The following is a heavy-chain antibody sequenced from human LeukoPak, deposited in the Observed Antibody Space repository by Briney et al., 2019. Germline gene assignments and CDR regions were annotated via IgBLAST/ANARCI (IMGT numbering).Heavy chain of an antibody. CDR3: ARSPVLRYFDWLQTEGYFDY. V-gene: IGHV1-69*04. CDR1: GGTFSSYA. J-gene: IGHJ4*02. D-gene: IGHD3-9*01. Sequence: SVKVSCKASGGTFSSYAISWVRQAPGQGLEWMGRIIPILGIANYAQKFQGRVTITADKSTSTAYMELSSLRSDDTAVYYCARSPVLRYFDWLQTEGYFDYWGQGTLVTVSS. CDR2: IIPILGIA.